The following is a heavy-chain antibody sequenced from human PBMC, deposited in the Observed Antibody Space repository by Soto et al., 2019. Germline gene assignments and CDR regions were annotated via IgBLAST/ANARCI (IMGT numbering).Heavy chain of an antibody. CDR2: ISSSSSYI. CDR1: GFTFSSYS. V-gene: IGHV3-21*01. D-gene: IGHD5-12*01. J-gene: IGHJ4*02. CDR3: ARSVPGYSGYDFDY. Sequence: PGGSLRLSCAASGFTFSSYSMNWVRQAPGKGLEWVSSISSSSSYIYYADSVKGRFTISRDNAKSSLYLQMNSLRAEDTAVYYCARSVPGYSGYDFDYWGQGTLVTVSS.